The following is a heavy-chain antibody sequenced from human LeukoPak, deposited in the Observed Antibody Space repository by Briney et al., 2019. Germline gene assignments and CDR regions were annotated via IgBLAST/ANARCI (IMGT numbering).Heavy chain of an antibody. CDR2: IIPIFGTA. CDR3: ARGRPSSSSGAFDI. D-gene: IGHD6-6*01. CDR1: GGTFSSYA. Sequence: SVKVSCKASGGTFSSYAISWVRQAPGQGLEWMGGIIPIFGTANYAQKFQGRVTITTDESTSTAYMELSSLRSEDTAVYYCARGRPSSSSGAFDIWGQGTMVTVSS. V-gene: IGHV1-69*05. J-gene: IGHJ3*02.